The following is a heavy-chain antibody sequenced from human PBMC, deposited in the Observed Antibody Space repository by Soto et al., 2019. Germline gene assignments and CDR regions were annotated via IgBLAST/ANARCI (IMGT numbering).Heavy chain of an antibody. D-gene: IGHD3-10*01. CDR3: AREPRYYYGSTSWNYYYGMDV. CDR2: INPNSGGT. V-gene: IGHV1-2*04. CDR1: GYTFTGYY. J-gene: IGHJ6*02. Sequence: ASVEVSCKASGYTFTGYYMHWVRQAPGQGLEWMGWINPNSGGTNYAQKFQGWVTMTRDTSISTAYMELSRLRSDDTAVYYCAREPRYYYGSTSWNYYYGMDVWGQGTTVTVSS.